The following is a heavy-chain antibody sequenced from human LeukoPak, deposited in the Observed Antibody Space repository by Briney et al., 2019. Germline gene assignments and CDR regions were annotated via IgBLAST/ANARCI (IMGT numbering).Heavy chain of an antibody. Sequence: GGSLRPSGAASGFTFSSFEMNWVRKAPGKGLKWVSYFTSSGSTIYDAASVKGRFTISRDNAKNSLYLQSNSLRAEDTAVYYCARGRYYGSGSLDYWGQGTLATVSS. J-gene: IGHJ4*02. V-gene: IGHV3-48*03. D-gene: IGHD3-10*01. CDR1: GFTFSSFE. CDR2: FTSSGSTI. CDR3: ARGRYYGSGSLDY.